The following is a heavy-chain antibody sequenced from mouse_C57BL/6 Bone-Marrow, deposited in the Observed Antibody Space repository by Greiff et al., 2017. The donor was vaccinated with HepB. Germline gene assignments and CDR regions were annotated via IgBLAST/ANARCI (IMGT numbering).Heavy chain of an antibody. CDR2: IRSKSNNYAT. CDR1: GFSFNTYA. D-gene: IGHD3-2*02. CDR3: VAGDVGFAY. V-gene: IGHV10-1*01. Sequence: EVKVVESGGGLVQPKGSLKLSCAASGFSFNTYAMNWVRQAPGKGLEWVARIRSKSNNYATYYADSVKDRFTISRDDSESMLYLQMNNLKTEDTAMYYCVAGDVGFAYWGQGTLVTVSA. J-gene: IGHJ3*01.